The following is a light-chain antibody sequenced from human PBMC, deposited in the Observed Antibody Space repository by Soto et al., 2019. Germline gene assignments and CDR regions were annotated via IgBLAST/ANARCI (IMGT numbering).Light chain of an antibody. CDR3: QQCYSSPRT. Sequence: DIQMTQSPSTLSAGVGDRVTITCRASQRISTYLNWYQQKPGKAPTLLIYAASSLQSGVPSRFSGGGSGTEFTLTINTLQPVDFATYFCQQCYSSPRTFGQGTKVEIK. V-gene: IGKV1-39*01. CDR2: AAS. CDR1: QRISTY. J-gene: IGKJ1*01.